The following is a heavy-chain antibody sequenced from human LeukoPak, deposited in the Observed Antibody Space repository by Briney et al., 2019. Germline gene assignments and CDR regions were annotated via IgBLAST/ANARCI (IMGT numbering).Heavy chain of an antibody. J-gene: IGHJ4*02. CDR1: GFTFSSYG. CDR3: AKDRLEYSYVLDY. CDR2: IRYDGGNK. V-gene: IGHV3-30*02. D-gene: IGHD5-18*01. Sequence: PGGSLRLSCAASGFTFSSYGMHWVRQAPGKGLEWVAFIRYDGGNKYYADSVKGRFTISRDNSKNTLYLQMNSLRAEDTAVYYCAKDRLEYSYVLDYWGQGTLVTVSS.